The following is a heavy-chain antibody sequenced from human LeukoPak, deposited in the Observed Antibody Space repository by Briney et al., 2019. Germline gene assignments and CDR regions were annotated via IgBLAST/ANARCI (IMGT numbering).Heavy chain of an antibody. V-gene: IGHV3-30-3*01. J-gene: IGHJ5*02. Sequence: GGSLRLSCAASGFTFSSYAMTWVRQAPGKGLEWVAVISYDGTNKYYADSVKGRFTISRDNSENTLYLQMNSLRAEDMAVYYCARTLRIPDPWGQGTLVTVSS. CDR1: GFTFSSYA. D-gene: IGHD2-21*01. CDR3: ARTLRIPDP. CDR2: ISYDGTNK.